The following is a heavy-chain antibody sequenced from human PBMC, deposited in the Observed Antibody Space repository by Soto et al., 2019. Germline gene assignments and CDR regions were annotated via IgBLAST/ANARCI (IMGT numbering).Heavy chain of an antibody. CDR3: AHSREWLLHGGWFDP. Sequence: SGPTLVNPTQTLTLTSTFTGFSLSTGGVGVGWIRQPPGKALEWLALIYWKDDEHYSPCLKSRLTITKDTSKYKVVRTMTNMDPVDTATYYCAHSREWLLHGGWFDPWGQGTLVTVSS. CDR2: IYWKDDE. V-gene: IGHV2-5*01. J-gene: IGHJ5*02. D-gene: IGHD6-19*01. CDR1: GFSLSTGGVG.